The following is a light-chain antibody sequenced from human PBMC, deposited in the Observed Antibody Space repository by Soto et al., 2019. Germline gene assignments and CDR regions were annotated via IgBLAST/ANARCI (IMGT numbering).Light chain of an antibody. CDR1: SSDVGSYNL. J-gene: IGLJ2*01. Sequence: QSALTQPASVSGSPGQSITISCTGTSSDVGSYNLVSWYQQHPGKAPKLMIFEDSKRPSGVSNRFSGSKSGNMASLTISGLQAEDEADYYCCSYAGSSSYVVFGGGTKLTVL. V-gene: IGLV2-23*01. CDR3: CSYAGSSSYVV. CDR2: EDS.